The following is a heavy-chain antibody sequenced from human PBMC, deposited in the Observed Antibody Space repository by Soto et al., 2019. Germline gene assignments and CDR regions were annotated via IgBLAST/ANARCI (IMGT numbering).Heavy chain of an antibody. Sequence: SETLSLTCTVSGGSISSYYWSWIRQPAGKGLEWIGRIYTSGSTNYNPSLKSRVTMSVDTSKNQFSLKLSSVTAADTAVYYCARDNIAVAPNWFDPWGQGTLVTVSS. J-gene: IGHJ5*02. CDR3: ARDNIAVAPNWFDP. CDR1: GGSISSYY. V-gene: IGHV4-4*07. D-gene: IGHD6-19*01. CDR2: IYTSGST.